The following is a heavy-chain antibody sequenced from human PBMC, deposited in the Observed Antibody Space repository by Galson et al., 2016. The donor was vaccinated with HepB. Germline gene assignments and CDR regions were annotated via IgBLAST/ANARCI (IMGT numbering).Heavy chain of an antibody. V-gene: IGHV4-59*12. Sequence: ISYSGTANYDPSLRSRVTIPADTSKNQFSLTLSSVTAADTAVYFCARDAFTVFGSCFDYWGHGALVTVSS. D-gene: IGHD3-3*01. J-gene: IGHJ4*01. CDR2: ISYSGTA. CDR3: ARDAFTVFGSCFDY.